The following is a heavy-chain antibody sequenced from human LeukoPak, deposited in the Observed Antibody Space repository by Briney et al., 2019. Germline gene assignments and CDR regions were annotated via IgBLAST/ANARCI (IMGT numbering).Heavy chain of an antibody. D-gene: IGHD7-27*01. V-gene: IGHV3-11*04. CDR2: ISSSGNTI. Sequence: AGGSLRLSCAASGFTLSDYYMSWIRQAPGKGLEWVSYISSSGNTIYYADSVKGRFTISKDNAKNSLYLQMNSLRAEDTAVYYCARGTRWLTGPPDYWGQGTLVTVSS. CDR1: GFTLSDYY. J-gene: IGHJ4*02. CDR3: ARGTRWLTGPPDY.